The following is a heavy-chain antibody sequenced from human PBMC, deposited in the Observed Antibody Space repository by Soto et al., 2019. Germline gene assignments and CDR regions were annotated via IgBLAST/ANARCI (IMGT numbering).Heavy chain of an antibody. J-gene: IGHJ4*02. D-gene: IGHD3-10*01. CDR3: ARDSGWPILNFDF. V-gene: IGHV3-30*03. CDR1: GFDFSSYG. CDR2: ASYSGSEV. Sequence: PGGSLRLSCVASGFDFSSYGIRWVRQSPGKGLEWVASASYSGSEVFYADFAKGRFTVSKEISKKTAFLQMNALRHDDSAIYFCARDSGWPILNFDFWGQGTQVTVSS.